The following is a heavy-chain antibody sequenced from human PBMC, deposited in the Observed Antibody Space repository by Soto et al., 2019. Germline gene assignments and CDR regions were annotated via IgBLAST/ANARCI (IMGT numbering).Heavy chain of an antibody. J-gene: IGHJ6*02. CDR3: ARGGGQWFGELLQTSSYYGMDV. CDR2: MNPNSGNT. V-gene: IGHV1-8*01. CDR1: GYTFTSYD. Sequence: QVQLVQSGAEVKKPGASVKVSCKASGYTFTSYDINWVRQATGQGLEWMGWMNPNSGNTGYAQKFQGRVTMTRNTSISTAYMELSSLRSEDTAVYYCARGGGQWFGELLQTSSYYGMDVWGQLTTVTVSS. D-gene: IGHD3-10*01.